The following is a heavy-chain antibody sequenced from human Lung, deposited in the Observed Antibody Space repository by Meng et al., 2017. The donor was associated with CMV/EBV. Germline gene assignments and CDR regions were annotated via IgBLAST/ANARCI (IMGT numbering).Heavy chain of an antibody. CDR2: ISTHTGNP. D-gene: IGHD6-19*01. J-gene: IGHJ4*02. CDR3: GTLKYTSGFYGPAY. Sequence: QGQLLQPGPEMKKPGASVKVSCKASGYTLTRHPMNWVRPAPGQGLGWMGWISTHTGNPTYAQGFTGRFVFSVDPSVSTAYLQISSLKAEDTAVYYCGTLKYTSGFYGPAYWGQGALVTVSS. CDR1: GYTLTRHP. V-gene: IGHV7-4-1*02.